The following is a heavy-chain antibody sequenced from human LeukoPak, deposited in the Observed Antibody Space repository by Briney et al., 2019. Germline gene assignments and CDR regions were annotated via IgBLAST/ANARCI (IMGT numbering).Heavy chain of an antibody. CDR3: AKVKYDYGDPVGWFDP. Sequence: GGSLRLSCAASGFTFWNSAITWVRQAPGKGLEWVSHISSSGGNTYYADSVKGRFTISRDNSNNTLYLQMNSLRGEDTAVYYCAKVKYDYGDPVGWFDPWGRGILVTVSS. D-gene: IGHD4-17*01. CDR1: GFTFWNSA. J-gene: IGHJ5*02. CDR2: ISSSGGNT. V-gene: IGHV3-23*01.